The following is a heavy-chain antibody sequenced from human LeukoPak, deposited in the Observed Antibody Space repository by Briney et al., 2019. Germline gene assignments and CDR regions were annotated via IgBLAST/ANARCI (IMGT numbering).Heavy chain of an antibody. J-gene: IGHJ4*02. CDR3: ARLDRGINAAHFDY. CDR2: ISYSGST. CDR1: GGSISSSSFY. Sequence: SETLSLTCTVSGGSISSSSFYWGWIRQPPGKGLEWIGIISYSGSTYYNPSLKSRVTISVDSSKNQFSLKLSSVTAADMAVYYCARLDRGINAAHFDYWGQGTLVTVSS. V-gene: IGHV4-39*01. D-gene: IGHD6-25*01.